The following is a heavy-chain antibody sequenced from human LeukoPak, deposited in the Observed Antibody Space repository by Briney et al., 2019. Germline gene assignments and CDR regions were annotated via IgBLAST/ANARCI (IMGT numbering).Heavy chain of an antibody. CDR3: AKDFRYNWNYAHGPFDP. CDR1: GFTFSSYA. D-gene: IGHD1-7*01. Sequence: GGSLRLSCAASGFTFSSYAMSWVRQAPGKGLEWVSAISGSGGSTYYADSVKGRFTISRDNSKNTLYLQMNSLRAEDTAVYYCAKDFRYNWNYAHGPFDPWGQGTLVTVSS. V-gene: IGHV3-23*01. CDR2: ISGSGGST. J-gene: IGHJ5*02.